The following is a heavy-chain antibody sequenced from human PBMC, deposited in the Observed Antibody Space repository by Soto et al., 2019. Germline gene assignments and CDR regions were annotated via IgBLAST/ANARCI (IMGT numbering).Heavy chain of an antibody. D-gene: IGHD1-20*01. CDR1: GGSIRVQGYY. J-gene: IGHJ5*02. CDR3: TRRYNWNDYYLSP. Sequence: SETLSLTCTVSGGSIRVQGYYWTWIRQTPGKGLEWVGSSYYSGTSYFNPALKGRVTISVDTSTNQFSLRLTSVTAADTAVYYCTRRYNWNDYYLSPWGQGSLVLVSA. CDR2: SYYSGTS. V-gene: IGHV4-39*01.